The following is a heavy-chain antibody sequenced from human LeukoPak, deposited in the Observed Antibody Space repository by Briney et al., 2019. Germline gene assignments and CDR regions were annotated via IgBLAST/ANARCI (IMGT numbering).Heavy chain of an antibody. D-gene: IGHD1-1*01. CDR3: ARHWIETTKTYSYWFDP. Sequence: AGTLSLTCTVSGVSVNSHYMSWVRQPPGKGLEWIWFIYTRGSTNYTPSLKSRVTMSGDTSKNQVSLTLNSVTAADTAVYYCARHWIETTKTYSYWFDPWGQGTLVTVSS. CDR2: IYTRGST. V-gene: IGHV4-4*09. J-gene: IGHJ5*02. CDR1: GVSVNSHY.